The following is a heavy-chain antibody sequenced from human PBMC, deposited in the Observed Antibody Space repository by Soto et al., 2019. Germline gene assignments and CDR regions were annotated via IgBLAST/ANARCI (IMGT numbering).Heavy chain of an antibody. D-gene: IGHD2-15*01. CDR1: GFSLSTSGLX. CDR3: ANSPCSGGTCYLFDY. Sequence: QITLKESGPTLLKPTQTLTXXCXVXGFSLSTSGLXVGWXRXPPGKSLEWLALNYWYDVKRYNPSLQTRLTITKDDSRDQVVLTRTNMDPVDKATYYCANSPCSGGTCYLFDYWGQGALVTVSS. V-gene: IGHV2-5*01. CDR2: NYWYDVK. J-gene: IGHJ4*02.